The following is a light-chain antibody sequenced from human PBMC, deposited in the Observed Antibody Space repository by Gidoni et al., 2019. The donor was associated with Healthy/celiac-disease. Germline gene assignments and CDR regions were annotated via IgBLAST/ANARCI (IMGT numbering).Light chain of an antibody. V-gene: IGKV1-39*01. CDR1: QSISSY. J-gene: IGKJ1*01. CDR3: QQSYSTPA. Sequence: DIQMTQSPSSLSASVGDRVTITCRASQSISSYLHWYKQKPGKAPKLLIYAASSLQSGVPSRFSGSGSGTDFTLTISSLQPEDFATYYCQQSYSTPAFGQGTKVEIK. CDR2: AAS.